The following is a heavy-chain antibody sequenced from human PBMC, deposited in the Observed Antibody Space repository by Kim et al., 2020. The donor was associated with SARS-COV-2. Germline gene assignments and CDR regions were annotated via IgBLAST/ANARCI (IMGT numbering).Heavy chain of an antibody. CDR1: GGSITSISFY. CDR3: ARLWFGELFPGCFDP. V-gene: IGHV4-39*01. J-gene: IGHJ5*02. D-gene: IGHD3-10*01. CDR2: MYHTGSS. Sequence: SETLSLTCTVSGGSITSISFYWGWIRQTPGEKMEWIGSMYHTGSSYYNPSLKSRVTISVDTSKNQFFLNVRSVTAADTAVYYCARLWFGELFPGCFDPWG.